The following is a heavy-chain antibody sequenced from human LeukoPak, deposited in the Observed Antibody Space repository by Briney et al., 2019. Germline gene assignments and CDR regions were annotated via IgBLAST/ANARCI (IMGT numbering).Heavy chain of an antibody. CDR2: INPNSGGT. V-gene: IGHV1-2*02. CDR3: ARSLGVGAHRNFDY. J-gene: IGHJ4*02. CDR1: GYTFTSYY. Sequence: ASVKVSCKASGYTFTSYYMHWVRQAPGQGLEWMGWINPNSGGTNYAQKFQGRVTMTRDTSISTAYMELSRLRSDDTAVYYCARSLGVGAHRNFDYWGQGTLVTVSS. D-gene: IGHD1-26*01.